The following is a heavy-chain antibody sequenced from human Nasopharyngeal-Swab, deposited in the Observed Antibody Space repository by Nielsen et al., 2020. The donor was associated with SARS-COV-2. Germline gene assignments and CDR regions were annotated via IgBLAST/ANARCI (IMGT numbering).Heavy chain of an antibody. CDR1: GFTFSPYT. V-gene: IGHV3-48*04. CDR3: ARERGGGYGDY. Sequence: GGSLRLSCATSGFTFSPYTMTWVRQAPGKGLQWISYITSGNSVQYADSVRGRFTISRDNAKNSLYLQMNSLPAEDTAVYYCARERGGGYGDYWGQGTLVTVSS. CDR2: ITSGNSV. J-gene: IGHJ4*02. D-gene: IGHD5-12*01.